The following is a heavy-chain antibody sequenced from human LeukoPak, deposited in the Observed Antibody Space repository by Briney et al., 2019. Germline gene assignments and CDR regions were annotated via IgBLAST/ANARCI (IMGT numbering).Heavy chain of an antibody. Sequence: SETLSLTCTVSGGSISSSSYYWGWIRQPPGKGLEWIGSIYYSGSTYYSPSLKSRVTISVDTSKNQFSLKLNSVTAADTAVYYCAAEGYYDSSGSGTAIDYWGQGTLVTVSS. CDR1: GGSISSSSYY. D-gene: IGHD3-22*01. J-gene: IGHJ4*02. V-gene: IGHV4-39*07. CDR3: AAEGYYDSSGSGTAIDY. CDR2: IYYSGST.